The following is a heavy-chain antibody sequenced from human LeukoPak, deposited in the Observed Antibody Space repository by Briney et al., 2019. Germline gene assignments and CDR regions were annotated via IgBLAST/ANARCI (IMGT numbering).Heavy chain of an antibody. CDR1: GFTLSYYW. CDR3: VRELGGHGDS. D-gene: IGHD2-15*01. Sequence: PGRSLRLSCARSGFTLSYYWMHCVRHAPRKWLVWVSRINPDGSSSIYADSVKGRFTISRDNAKNMVYMQMNSLRVEDTAVYHCVRELGGHGDSWGQGTLVTVSS. CDR2: INPDGSSS. V-gene: IGHV3-74*01. J-gene: IGHJ4*02.